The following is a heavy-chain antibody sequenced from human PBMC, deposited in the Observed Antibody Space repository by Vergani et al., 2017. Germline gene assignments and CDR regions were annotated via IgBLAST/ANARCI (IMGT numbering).Heavy chain of an antibody. CDR2: INHSRST. J-gene: IGHJ4*02. CDR3: ARGLGIAARNFDY. Sequence: QVQLQQWGAGLLKPSETLSLTCAVYGGSFSGYYWRWIRQPPGKGLEWIGEINHSRSTNYNPSLKGRRTISVDTSKNQFSLKLSSVTAADTAVYYCARGLGIAARNFDYWGQGTLVTVSS. V-gene: IGHV4-34*01. D-gene: IGHD6-6*01. CDR1: GGSFSGYY.